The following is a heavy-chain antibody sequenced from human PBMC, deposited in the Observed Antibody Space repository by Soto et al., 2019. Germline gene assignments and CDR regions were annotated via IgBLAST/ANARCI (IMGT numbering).Heavy chain of an antibody. D-gene: IGHD3-22*01. V-gene: IGHV1-18*01. CDR3: ARTLYYYDSSGNYGMDV. Sequence: QVQLVQSGAEVKKPGASVKVSCKASGYTFTSYGISWVRQAPGQGLEWMGWISAYNGNTNYAQKLQGRVTMTTDTSXSXXYMELRSLRSDDTAVYYCARTLYYYDSSGNYGMDVWGQGTTVTVSS. J-gene: IGHJ6*02. CDR1: GYTFTSYG. CDR2: ISAYNGNT.